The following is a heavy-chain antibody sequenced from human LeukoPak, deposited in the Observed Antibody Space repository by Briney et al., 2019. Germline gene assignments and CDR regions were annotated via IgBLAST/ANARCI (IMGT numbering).Heavy chain of an antibody. CDR2: IYHNGNT. J-gene: IGHJ4*02. CDR1: GGSISSGGYS. CDR3: ARGLALDY. V-gene: IGHV4-30-2*01. Sequence: SETLSLTCAVSGGSISSGGYSWSWIRQPPGKGLEWIGYIYHNGNTYYSPSLKSRVTISVDRSKNQLSLKLSSVTAADTAVYYCARGLALDYWGQGTLVTVSS. D-gene: IGHD6-19*01.